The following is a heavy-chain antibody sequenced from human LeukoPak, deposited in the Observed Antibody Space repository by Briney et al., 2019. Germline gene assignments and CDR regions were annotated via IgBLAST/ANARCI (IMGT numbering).Heavy chain of an antibody. D-gene: IGHD4-23*01. CDR2: INWNGGST. Sequence: GGSLRLSCAVSGFTVSSNYMSWVRQAPGKGLEWVSGINWNGGSTGYADSVKGRFTISRDNAKNSLYLQMSSLRAEDTALYHCARHGGNGFYYYMDVWGKGTTVTVSS. CDR1: GFTVSSNY. J-gene: IGHJ6*03. CDR3: ARHGGNGFYYYMDV. V-gene: IGHV3-20*01.